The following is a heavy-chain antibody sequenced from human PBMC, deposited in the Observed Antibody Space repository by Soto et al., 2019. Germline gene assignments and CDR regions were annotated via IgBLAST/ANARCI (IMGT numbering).Heavy chain of an antibody. CDR3: ARNGVPDYSGYDHFDY. CDR1: GCTFSSYG. CDR2: IWYDGSNK. Sequence: GGSLRLSCTASGCTFSSYGMYWVRQAPGKGLEWVALIWYDGSNKYYADSVKGRFTISRDNSKNTLYLQMNSLRAEDTAVYYCARNGVPDYSGYDHFDYWGQGTLVTVSS. J-gene: IGHJ4*02. D-gene: IGHD5-12*01. V-gene: IGHV3-33*01.